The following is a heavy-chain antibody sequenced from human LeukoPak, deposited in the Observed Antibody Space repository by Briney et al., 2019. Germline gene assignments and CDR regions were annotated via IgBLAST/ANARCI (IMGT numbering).Heavy chain of an antibody. Sequence: ASVKVSCKASGYTFTGYYMHWVRQASGQGLEWMGWISAYNGNTNYVQKLQGRVTMTTDTSTSTAYMELRSLRSDDTAVYYCAREIDGYNAQCFDYWGQGTLVTVSS. J-gene: IGHJ4*02. CDR1: GYTFTGYY. V-gene: IGHV1-18*04. D-gene: IGHD5-24*01. CDR3: AREIDGYNAQCFDY. CDR2: ISAYNGNT.